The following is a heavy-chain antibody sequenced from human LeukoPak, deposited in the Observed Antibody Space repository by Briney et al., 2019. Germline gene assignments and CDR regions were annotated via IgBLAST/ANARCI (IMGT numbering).Heavy chain of an antibody. V-gene: IGHV4-39*07. Sequence: SETLSLTSIVSGVSVSNSRQNGAWIRKPPGKGLRCLGDISYTGGTHYNPSLRSRLSISVDPSTEQFSLRLSSVTAADTAVYYGATFVGGGYYTFDSWGQGTLVTVSS. CDR3: ATFVGGGYYTFDS. CDR1: GVSVSNSRQN. CDR2: ISYTGGT. D-gene: IGHD3-22*01. J-gene: IGHJ4*02.